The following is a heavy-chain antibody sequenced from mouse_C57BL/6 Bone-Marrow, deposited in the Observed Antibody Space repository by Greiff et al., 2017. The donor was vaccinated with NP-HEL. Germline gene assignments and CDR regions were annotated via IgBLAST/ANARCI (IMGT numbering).Heavy chain of an antibody. D-gene: IGHD1-1*01. CDR2: IRFKSGNYSS. J-gene: IGHJ2*01. V-gene: IGHV6-3*01. CDR1: GFTFSNYW. CDR3: EDGTIEAPYFDY. Sequence: EVKLMESGGGLVQPGGSMKLSCVASGFTFSNYWMNWVRQSPEQGLEWVAQIRFKSGNYSSHYAVSVKVTFTISSDDYTISVYMQMLQLRAEDMGIYYSEDGTIEAPYFDYWGQGTTLTVSS.